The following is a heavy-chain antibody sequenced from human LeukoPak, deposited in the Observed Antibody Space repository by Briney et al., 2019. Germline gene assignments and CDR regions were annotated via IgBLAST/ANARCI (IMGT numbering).Heavy chain of an antibody. Sequence: ASVKVSCKASGYTFTSYYMHWVRQAPGQGLEWMGIINPSGGSTSYAQKFQGRVTMTRDTSTSTVYMELNSLRSEDTAVYYCARLLYAPDIEMATSPLGDWGQGTLVTVSS. CDR3: ARLLYAPDIEMATSPLGD. V-gene: IGHV1-46*01. D-gene: IGHD5-24*01. CDR2: INPSGGST. CDR1: GYTFTSYY. J-gene: IGHJ4*02.